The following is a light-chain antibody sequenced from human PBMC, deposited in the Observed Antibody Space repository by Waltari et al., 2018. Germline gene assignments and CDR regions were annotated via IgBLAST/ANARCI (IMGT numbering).Light chain of an antibody. CDR1: SSDVGFFNY. CDR3: NSYTTTAARV. Sequence: QSALTQPASVSGSPGQSITISCTGTSSDVGFFNYVSWYQQHPGKAPKVIIYEVSNRPFGVSTRFSGSKSGNTASLTISGLQAEDEADYYCNSYTTTAARVFGGGTRLTVL. J-gene: IGLJ3*02. CDR2: EVS. V-gene: IGLV2-14*01.